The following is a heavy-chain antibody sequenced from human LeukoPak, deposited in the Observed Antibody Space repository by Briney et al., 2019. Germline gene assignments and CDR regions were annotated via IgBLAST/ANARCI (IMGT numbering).Heavy chain of an antibody. Sequence: PGGSLRLSCAASGFTFSSYGMHWVRQAPGKGLEWVAVISYDGSNKYYADSVKGRFTISRDNSRNTLYLQMNSLRAEDTAVYYCAKARWRGMGVIVMFFDYWGQGTLVTVSS. CDR1: GFTFSSYG. J-gene: IGHJ4*02. V-gene: IGHV3-30*18. CDR2: ISYDGSNK. CDR3: AKARWRGMGVIVMFFDY. D-gene: IGHD3-22*01.